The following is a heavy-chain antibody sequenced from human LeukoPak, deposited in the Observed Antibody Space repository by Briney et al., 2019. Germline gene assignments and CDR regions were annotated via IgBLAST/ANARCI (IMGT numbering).Heavy chain of an antibody. CDR3: ACDYDILTGYYSGLDY. J-gene: IGHJ4*02. Sequence: ASVKVSCKVSGYTLTELSMHWVRQAPGKGLEWMGGFDPEDGETIYAQKFQGRVTITADESTSTAYMELSSLRSEDTAVYYCACDYDILTGYYSGLDYWGQGTLVTVSS. D-gene: IGHD3-9*01. CDR2: FDPEDGET. V-gene: IGHV1-24*01. CDR1: GYTLTELS.